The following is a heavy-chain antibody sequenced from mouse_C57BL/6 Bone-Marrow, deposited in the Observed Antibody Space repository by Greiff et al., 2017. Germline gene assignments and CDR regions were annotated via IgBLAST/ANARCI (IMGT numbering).Heavy chain of an antibody. CDR2: IDPETGGT. V-gene: IGHV1-15*01. Sequence: VQLQQSGAELVRPGASVTLSCKASGYTFTDYEMHWVKQTPVHGLEWIGAIDPETGGTAYNQKFKGKDILTADKSSSTAYMELRSLTSEDSAVYYCTPGTWSWFAYWGQGTLVTVSA. D-gene: IGHD4-1*01. CDR3: TPGTWSWFAY. J-gene: IGHJ3*01. CDR1: GYTFTDYE.